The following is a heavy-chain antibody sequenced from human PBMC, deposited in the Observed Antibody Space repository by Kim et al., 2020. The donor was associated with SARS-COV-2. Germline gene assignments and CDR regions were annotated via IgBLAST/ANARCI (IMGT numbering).Heavy chain of an antibody. CDR2: INHSGST. V-gene: IGHV4-34*01. D-gene: IGHD4-4*01. Sequence: SETLSLTCAVYGGSFSGYYWSWIRQPPGKGLEWIGEINHSGSTNYNPSLKSRVTISVDTSKNQFSLKLSSVTAADTAVYYCARGRQARTTWWYFDLWGRG. CDR1: GGSFSGYY. CDR3: ARGRQARTTWWYFDL. J-gene: IGHJ2*01.